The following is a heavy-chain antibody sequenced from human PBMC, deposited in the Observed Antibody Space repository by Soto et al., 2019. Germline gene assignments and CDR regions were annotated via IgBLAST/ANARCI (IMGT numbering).Heavy chain of an antibody. J-gene: IGHJ4*02. V-gene: IGHV3-30-3*01. CDR2: ISYDGSNK. CDR1: EFTFSTYA. D-gene: IGHD1-1*01. Sequence: QVQLVESGGGVVQPGRSLRLSCVVSEFTFSTYAMHWVRQAPGKGLEWVAVISYDGSNKFYADSVKGRFTISRDNSQNTLHLQMNSLRAEDTAVYYCARKEKQFRTRAGIDFWGQGALVTVSS. CDR3: ARKEKQFRTRAGIDF.